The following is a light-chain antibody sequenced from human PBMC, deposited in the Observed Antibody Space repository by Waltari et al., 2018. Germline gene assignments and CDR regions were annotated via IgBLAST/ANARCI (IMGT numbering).Light chain of an antibody. Sequence: QSALTQPASVSRSPGQSITIPCTGTSNDVGGYNYVSWYQQHPGKAPKLMIYAVSNRPSGISNRFSGAKSGNTASLTVSGLQAEDEADYYCTSYTTTGTLVFGGGTKLTVL. J-gene: IGLJ2*01. V-gene: IGLV2-14*03. CDR2: AVS. CDR3: TSYTTTGTLV. CDR1: SNDVGGYNY.